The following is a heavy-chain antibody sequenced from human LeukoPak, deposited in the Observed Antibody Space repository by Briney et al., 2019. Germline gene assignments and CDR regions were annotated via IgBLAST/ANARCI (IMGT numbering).Heavy chain of an antibody. D-gene: IGHD6-13*01. V-gene: IGHV4-39*02. Sequence: SETLSLTCTVSGGSISSNSYYWDWIRQPPGKGLDWIGSIFYSGTTYHNPSLKSRVTISVDTSKNQFSLRLTSVTAADTAVYYCARDFGSTSWSIDYWGQGTLVTVSS. CDR2: IFYSGTT. CDR1: GGSISSNSYY. J-gene: IGHJ4*02. CDR3: ARDFGSTSWSIDY.